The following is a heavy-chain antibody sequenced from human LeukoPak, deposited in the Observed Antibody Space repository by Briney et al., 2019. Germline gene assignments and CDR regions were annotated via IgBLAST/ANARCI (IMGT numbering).Heavy chain of an antibody. V-gene: IGHV1-18*01. Sequence: ASVKVSCKASGYTFTSYAISWVRQAPGQGLEWMGWISVYNGNTNYAQKLQGRVTVTTDTSTSTAYMEPRSLTPDDTAVYYCARVEEVRGGITSFDYWGQGTLVTVSS. CDR1: GYTFTSYA. D-gene: IGHD3-10*01. J-gene: IGHJ4*02. CDR2: ISVYNGNT. CDR3: ARVEEVRGGITSFDY.